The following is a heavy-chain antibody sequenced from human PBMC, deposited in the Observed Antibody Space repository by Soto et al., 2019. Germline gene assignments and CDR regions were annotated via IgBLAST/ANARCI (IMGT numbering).Heavy chain of an antibody. CDR2: ISGSGGST. D-gene: IGHD3-10*01. Sequence: GGSLRLSCAASGFTFSSYAMSWVRQAPGKGLEWVSAISGSGGSTYYADSVKGRFTISRDNSKNTLYLQMNSLRAEDTAVYYCAKLWPGMVRGVINKGDYWGQGTLVTVSS. J-gene: IGHJ4*02. V-gene: IGHV3-23*01. CDR1: GFTFSSYA. CDR3: AKLWPGMVRGVINKGDY.